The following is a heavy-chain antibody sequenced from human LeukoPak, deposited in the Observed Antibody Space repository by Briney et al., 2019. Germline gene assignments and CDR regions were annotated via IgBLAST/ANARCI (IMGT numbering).Heavy chain of an antibody. D-gene: IGHD3-22*01. CDR3: ARSAGYYDSSGYYLDYDY. Sequence: KPSEALSLTCTVSGGSISSYYWSWIRQPPGKGLEWIGYIYYSGSTNYNPSLKSRVTISVDTSKNQFSLKLSSVTAADTAVYYCARSAGYYDSSGYYLDYDYWGQGTLVTVSS. CDR2: IYYSGST. V-gene: IGHV4-59*01. CDR1: GGSISSYY. J-gene: IGHJ4*02.